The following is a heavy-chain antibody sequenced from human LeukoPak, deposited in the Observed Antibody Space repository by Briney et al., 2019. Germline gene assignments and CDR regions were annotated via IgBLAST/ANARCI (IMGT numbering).Heavy chain of an antibody. CDR1: GFKLSSYM. CDR2: ISWNSGSI. D-gene: IGHD6-13*01. Sequence: GGSLRLSCAASGFKLSSYMLNWVRQAPGKGLEWVSGISWNSGSIGYADSVKGRFTISRDNAKNSLYLQMNSLRAEDTALYYCAKDKGIAAAYDAFDIWGQGTMVTVSS. J-gene: IGHJ3*02. V-gene: IGHV3-9*01. CDR3: AKDKGIAAAYDAFDI.